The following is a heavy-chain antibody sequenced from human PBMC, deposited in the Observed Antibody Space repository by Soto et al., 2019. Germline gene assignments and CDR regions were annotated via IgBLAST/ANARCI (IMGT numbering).Heavy chain of an antibody. CDR2: IYYSGST. CDR3: ARERDTAGYYGMDV. J-gene: IGHJ6*01. V-gene: IGHV4-31*02. CDR1: GGSISSGRYY. D-gene: IGHD5-18*01. Sequence: SETLSLTCTVSGGSISSGRYYWSWIPQHTREGLEWIGYIYYSGSTYYNPSLKSRVTRSVDTSKNQFSLKLSSVTTADPAVYYCARERDTAGYYGMDVWGQGNTVTVSS.